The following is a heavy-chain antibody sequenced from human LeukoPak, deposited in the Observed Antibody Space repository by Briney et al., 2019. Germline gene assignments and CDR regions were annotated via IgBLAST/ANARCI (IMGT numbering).Heavy chain of an antibody. CDR1: GGSISSGSYY. V-gene: IGHV4-61*02. CDR3: AREPPEYCSSTSCYAGGDRDYFDY. J-gene: IGHJ4*02. Sequence: SETLSLTCTVSGGSISSGSYYLSWIRQPAGKGLEWIGRIYTSGSTNYNPSLKSRVTISVDTSKNQFSLKLSSVTAADTAVYYCAREPPEYCSSTSCYAGGDRDYFDYWGQGTLVTVSS. D-gene: IGHD2-2*01. CDR2: IYTSGST.